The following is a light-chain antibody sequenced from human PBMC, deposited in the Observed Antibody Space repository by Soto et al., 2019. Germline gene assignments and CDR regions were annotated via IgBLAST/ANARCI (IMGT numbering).Light chain of an antibody. CDR2: AAS. CDR3: QQYNHWPPGYT. V-gene: IGKV3-15*01. Sequence: VMTQSPATLSVSPGERATLSCRASQSVSTNLAWYQQKPGQAPRLLIYAASTRATGIQARFSGSGSGTEFTLTISSLQSEDFGLCYCQQYNHWPPGYTFGQVTKLEIK. J-gene: IGKJ2*01. CDR1: QSVSTN.